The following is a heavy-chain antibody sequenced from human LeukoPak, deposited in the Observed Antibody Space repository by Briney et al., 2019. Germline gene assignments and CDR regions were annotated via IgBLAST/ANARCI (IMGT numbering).Heavy chain of an antibody. J-gene: IGHJ4*02. D-gene: IGHD7-27*01. CDR1: GFTFSDYY. V-gene: IGHV3-11*06. CDR3: ARTNWGTPDY. CDR2: LSSSSSYT. Sequence: AGGSLRLSCAASGFTFSDYYMSWIRQAPGKRLEWVSYLSSSSSYTNYADSVKGRFTISRDNAKNSLYLQMNSLRAEDTAVYYCARTNWGTPDYWGQGTLVTVSS.